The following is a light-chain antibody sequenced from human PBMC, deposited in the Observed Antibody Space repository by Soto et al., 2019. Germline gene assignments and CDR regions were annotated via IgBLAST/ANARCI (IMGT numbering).Light chain of an antibody. V-gene: IGKV2-28*01. CDR3: MQALQTPLT. CDR2: LGS. J-gene: IGKJ2*01. CDR1: QSLLHSNGNNC. Sequence: DLVMTQIPLSLPVTPGEPASISCRSSQSLLHSNGNNCLDWYLQRPGQSPQLLIYLGSNRASGVPDRFSGSGSGTDFTLKISRVEAEDVGVYYCMQALQTPLTFGQGTKLEIK.